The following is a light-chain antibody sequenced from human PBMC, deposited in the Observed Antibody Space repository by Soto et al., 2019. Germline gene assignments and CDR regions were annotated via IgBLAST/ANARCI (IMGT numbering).Light chain of an antibody. CDR3: HHYGSSPFS. J-gene: IGKJ5*01. V-gene: IGKV3-20*01. CDR1: QSVSSN. CDR2: GAS. Sequence: EIVMAQAPSTLSVSPVEIATLSCRASQSVSSNLAWYQQKPGQAPRLLIYGASTRATGIPDRFSGSGSGTDFTLTISRLEPEDFAVYYCHHYGSSPFSFGQGTRLEIK.